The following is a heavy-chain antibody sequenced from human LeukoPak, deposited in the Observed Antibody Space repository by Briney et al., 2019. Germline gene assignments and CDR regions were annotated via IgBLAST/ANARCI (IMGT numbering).Heavy chain of an antibody. CDR2: ISPYTTKT. J-gene: IGHJ6*03. Sequence: ASVKVSCKASGYTFISYGITWVRQAPGQGLEWMGWISPYTTKTNYAQSLQGRVTMTTDTSTSTAYMELRSLRSDDTAVYYCAREGGVGPTAPPDYYSYQMDVWGKGTTVTVAS. D-gene: IGHD1-26*01. CDR1: GYTFISYG. CDR3: AREGGVGPTAPPDYYSYQMDV. V-gene: IGHV1-18*01.